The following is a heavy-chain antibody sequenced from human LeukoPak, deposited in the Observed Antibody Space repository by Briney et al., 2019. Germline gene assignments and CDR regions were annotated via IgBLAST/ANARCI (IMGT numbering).Heavy chain of an antibody. CDR3: ARESQFYNWFDP. CDR2: IIPIFGTA. CDR1: GGTFSSYA. Sequence: SVKVPCKASGGTFSSYAISWVRQAPGQGLEWMGGIIPIFGTANYAQKFQGRVTITTDESTSTAYMELSSLRPEDTAVYYCARESQFYNWFDPWGQGTLVTVSS. J-gene: IGHJ5*02. V-gene: IGHV1-69*05. D-gene: IGHD5-24*01.